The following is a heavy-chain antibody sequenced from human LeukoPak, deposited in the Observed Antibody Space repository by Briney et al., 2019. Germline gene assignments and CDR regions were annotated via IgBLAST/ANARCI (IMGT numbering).Heavy chain of an antibody. CDR1: GFTFSSYA. CDR2: IYNNGGST. J-gene: IGHJ4*02. D-gene: IGHD2-15*01. V-gene: IGHV3-23*05. Sequence: GGSLRLSCAASGFTFSSYAMSWVRQAPGKGLEWVSHIYNNGGSTSYADSVNGRFTISRDNSKNTLYVQLNSLRAEDTAVYYCAKPPPPYYSGATCYLFYFWGQGTLVTVSS. CDR3: AKPPPPYYSGATCYLFYF.